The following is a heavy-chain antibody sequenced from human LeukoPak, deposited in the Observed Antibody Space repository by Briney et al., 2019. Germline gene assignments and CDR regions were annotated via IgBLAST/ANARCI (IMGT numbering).Heavy chain of an antibody. CDR3: AEVVYGGSYLTAFDI. D-gene: IGHD1-26*01. CDR1: GFTFSSYA. CDR2: ISGSGGST. J-gene: IGHJ3*02. V-gene: IGHV3-23*01. Sequence: PGGSLRLSCAVSGFTFSSYAMSWVRQAPGKGLEWVSAISGSGGSTYYADSVKGRFTISRDNSKNTLYLQMNSLRAEGTAVYYCAEVVYGGSYLTAFDIWGQGTMVTVSS.